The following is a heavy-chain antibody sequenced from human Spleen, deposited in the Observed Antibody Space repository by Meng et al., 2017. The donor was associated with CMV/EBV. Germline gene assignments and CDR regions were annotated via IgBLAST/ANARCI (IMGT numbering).Heavy chain of an antibody. Sequence: CTASGYTFPGYSIRWVRQAPGQGLEWMGWISPNSGDTNYAQKFQGRVTMTRDTSISTTYMELSSLRSDDSAIYYCARDPFGHITGTAYWGQGTLVTVSS. V-gene: IGHV1-2*02. D-gene: IGHD1-7*01. J-gene: IGHJ4*02. CDR1: GYTFPGYS. CDR3: ARDPFGHITGTAY. CDR2: ISPNSGDT.